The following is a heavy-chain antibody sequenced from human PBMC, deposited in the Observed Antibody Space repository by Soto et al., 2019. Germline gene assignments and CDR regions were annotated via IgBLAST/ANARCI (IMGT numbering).Heavy chain of an antibody. CDR2: INHSGGT. J-gene: IGHJ6*02. CDR3: ASTTFYYYGMDV. D-gene: IGHD1-1*01. Sequence: SETLSLTCAVYGGSFSGYYWSWIRQPPGKGLEWIGEINHSGGTNYNPSLKSRVTISVDTSKNQFSLKLSSVTAADTAVYYCASTTFYYYGMDVWGQGTTVTVSS. CDR1: GGSFSGYY. V-gene: IGHV4-34*01.